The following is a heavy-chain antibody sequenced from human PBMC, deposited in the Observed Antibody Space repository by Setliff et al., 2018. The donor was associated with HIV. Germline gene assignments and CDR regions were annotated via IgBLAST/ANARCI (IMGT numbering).Heavy chain of an antibody. CDR1: GFTFSAYA. Sequence: GGSLRLSCAASGFTFSAYAMTWLRRAPGRGLEWVSATTSNGRTTDYAESVRGRFTLSRDNSGNTLYLQMTSLRAEDTAIYYCAKAWGSGYPSFESALMFDVWGQGTLVTVSS. CDR2: TTSNGRTT. D-gene: IGHD3-3*01. CDR3: AKAWGSGYPSFESALMFDV. V-gene: IGHV3-23*01. J-gene: IGHJ4*02.